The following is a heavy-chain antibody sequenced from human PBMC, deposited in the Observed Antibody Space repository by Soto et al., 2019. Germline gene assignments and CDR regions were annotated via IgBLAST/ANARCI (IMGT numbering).Heavy chain of an antibody. CDR2: MYSGGST. D-gene: IGHD4-17*01. CDR3: ARLYFGVLS. J-gene: IGHJ5*02. Sequence: ESGGGLVRPGGSLRLSCAVSGFTVSDNYVSWARQAPGKGLEWVSIMYSGGSTYNADSVKGRFTISRDSSSNTVYLQMNSLRAEDTDVYYCARLYFGVLSWGQGTQVSVSS. CDR1: GFTVSDNY. V-gene: IGHV3-66*04.